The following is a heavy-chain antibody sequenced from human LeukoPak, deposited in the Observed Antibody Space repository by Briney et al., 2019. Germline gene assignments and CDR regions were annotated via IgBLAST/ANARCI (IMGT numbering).Heavy chain of an antibody. V-gene: IGHV4-30-4*01. CDR1: GGSISSGHYY. D-gene: IGHD3-22*01. Sequence: SETLSLTCTVSGGSISSGHYYRSWLRQPPGNGLEWSEYIYYSGITYYNPSLKSRVIISVDTSKNQSSLKLSSVTAADTAVYYCARGTYDSSGYSPQIDCWGQGTLVTVSS. CDR2: IYYSGIT. J-gene: IGHJ4*02. CDR3: ARGTYDSSGYSPQIDC.